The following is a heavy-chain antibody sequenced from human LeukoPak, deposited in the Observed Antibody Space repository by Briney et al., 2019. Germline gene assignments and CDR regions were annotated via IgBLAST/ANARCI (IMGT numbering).Heavy chain of an antibody. Sequence: ASVKVSCKASGYTFTSYYMHWVRQAPGQGLEWMGIINPSGGDTTYAQKFQGRVTMTSDTSTSTVYMELKSLRSEDTAVYFCARVGTTGATADNWGQGTLVTVSS. J-gene: IGHJ4*02. CDR2: INPSGGDT. CDR1: GYTFTSYY. V-gene: IGHV1-46*01. D-gene: IGHD4-11*01. CDR3: ARVGTTGATADN.